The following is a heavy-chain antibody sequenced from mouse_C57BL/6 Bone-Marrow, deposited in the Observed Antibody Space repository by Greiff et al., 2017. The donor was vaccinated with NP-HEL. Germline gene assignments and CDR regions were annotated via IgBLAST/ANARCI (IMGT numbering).Heavy chain of an antibody. V-gene: IGHV1-64*01. D-gene: IGHD2-2*01. CDR2: IHPTSGST. Sequence: QVQLQQPGAELVKPGASVKLSCKASGYTFTSYWMHWVKQRPGQGLEWIGMIHPTSGSTNYNEKFKSKATLTVDKSSSTAYMQLSSLTSEDSAVYYCARGGLRRAWFAYWGQGTLVTVSA. CDR1: GYTFTSYW. CDR3: ARGGLRRAWFAY. J-gene: IGHJ3*01.